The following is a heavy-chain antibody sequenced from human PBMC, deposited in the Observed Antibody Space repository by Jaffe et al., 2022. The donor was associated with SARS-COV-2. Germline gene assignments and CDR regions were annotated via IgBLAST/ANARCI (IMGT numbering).Heavy chain of an antibody. Sequence: EVQLVESGGGLVQPGGSLRLSCAASGFIFSTYWMHWVRQAPGKGLVWVSRINPDGSRTNYADSVKGRFTISRDNAKNTLYLQMNSLRAEDTAVYYCARDFYAGSAIQYFQHWGQGTLVTVSS. J-gene: IGHJ1*01. V-gene: IGHV3-74*01. D-gene: IGHD3-10*01. CDR3: ARDFYAGSAIQYFQH. CDR2: INPDGSRT. CDR1: GFIFSTYW.